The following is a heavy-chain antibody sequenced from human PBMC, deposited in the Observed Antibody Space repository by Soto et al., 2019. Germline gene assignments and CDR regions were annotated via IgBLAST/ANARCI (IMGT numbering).Heavy chain of an antibody. J-gene: IGHJ4*02. V-gene: IGHV3-23*01. CDR3: AKDRGGCYPRQYFDY. Sequence: EVQLLESGGGLVQPGGSLRLYCAASGFTFSSYAMSWVRQAPGKGLEWVSAISGSGGSTYYADSVKGRFTISRDNSKNTLYLQMNSLRAEDMAVYYCAKDRGGCYPRQYFDYWGQGTLVTVSS. CDR1: GFTFSSYA. CDR2: ISGSGGST. D-gene: IGHD2-15*01.